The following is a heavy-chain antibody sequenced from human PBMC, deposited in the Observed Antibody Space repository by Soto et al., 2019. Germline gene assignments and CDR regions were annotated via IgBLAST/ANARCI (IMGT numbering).Heavy chain of an antibody. CDR1: GLTVSGTKY. D-gene: IGHD1-1*01. J-gene: IGHJ3*01. CDR2: LYDVFGS. V-gene: IGHV3-53*01. CDR3: ASWHEREHAYDV. Sequence: DVQLVESGGGLIQPGESRRLSCAAFGLTVSGTKYVAWVRQAPGQGLEWVSALYDVFGSFYADSVKGRFTTSSDRSKSTVYLQMNDLRPDDTAVYYCASWHEREHAYDVWGQGTTVIVSS.